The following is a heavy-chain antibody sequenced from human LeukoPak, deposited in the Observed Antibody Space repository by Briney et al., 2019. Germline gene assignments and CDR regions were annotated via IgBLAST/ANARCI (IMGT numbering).Heavy chain of an antibody. J-gene: IGHJ4*02. CDR3: ARDPSTLAYCGGDCYYPSFDY. Sequence: PGGSLRLSCAASGFTFSSYGMHWVRQAPGKGLEWVTVIWYDGSNKYYADSVKGRFTISRDNSKNTLYLQMNSLRAEDTAVYYCARDPSTLAYCGGDCYYPSFDYWGQGTLVTVSS. CDR2: IWYDGSNK. V-gene: IGHV3-33*01. D-gene: IGHD2-21*02. CDR1: GFTFSSYG.